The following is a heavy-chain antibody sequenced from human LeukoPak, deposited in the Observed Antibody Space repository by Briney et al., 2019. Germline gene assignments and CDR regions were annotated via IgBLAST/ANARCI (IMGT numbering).Heavy chain of an antibody. CDR2: MSGGGSST. V-gene: IGHV3-23*01. CDR3: ARESLYCGGDCPLDY. D-gene: IGHD2-21*02. J-gene: IGHJ4*02. Sequence: GGSLRLSCAASGFAFSSYDMGWVRQAPGKGLEWVSTMSGGGSSTYYADSVKGRFTISRDNPKNTLYLQMNSLRAEDTAVYYCARESLYCGGDCPLDYWGQGTLVTVSS. CDR1: GFAFSSYD.